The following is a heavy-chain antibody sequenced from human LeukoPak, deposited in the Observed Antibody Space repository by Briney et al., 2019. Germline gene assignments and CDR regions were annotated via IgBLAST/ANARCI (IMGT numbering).Heavy chain of an antibody. CDR3: ARAGYCSGGSCYSGLDY. V-gene: IGHV3-23*01. D-gene: IGHD2-15*01. J-gene: IGHJ4*02. Sequence: GGSLRLSCAASGFTFSVYAMSWVRQAPGKGLEWVSAISGSGGNTYYADSVKGRFTISRDNAKNSLYLQMNSLRAEDTAVYYCARAGYCSGGSCYSGLDYWGQGTLVTVSS. CDR1: GFTFSVYA. CDR2: ISGSGGNT.